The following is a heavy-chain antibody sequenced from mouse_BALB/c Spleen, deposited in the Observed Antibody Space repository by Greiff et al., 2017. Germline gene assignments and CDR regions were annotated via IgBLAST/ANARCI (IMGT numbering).Heavy chain of an antibody. CDR1: GFSLTSYG. D-gene: IGHD2-10*02. J-gene: IGHJ4*01. V-gene: IGHV2-6-2*01. CDR2: IWSDGST. Sequence: QVQLQQSGPDLVAPSQSLSITCTVSGFSLTSYGVHWVRQPPGKGLEWLVVIWSDGSTTYNSALKSRLSISKDNSKSQVFLKMNSLQTDDTAMYYCARHPPSYYAMDYWGQGTSVTVSS. CDR3: ARHPPSYYAMDY.